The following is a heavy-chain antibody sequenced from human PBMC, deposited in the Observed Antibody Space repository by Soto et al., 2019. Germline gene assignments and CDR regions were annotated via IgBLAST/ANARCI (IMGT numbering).Heavy chain of an antibody. Sequence: PGGSLRLSCAASGFNVSSNSMSWVRQAPGKGLEWVSIIYSGGRTYYADSVKGRLTISRDNSENTVYLQMNSLKAEDTAMYYCARDSAANIWDYYGMDVWGQGTTVTGSS. V-gene: IGHV3-66*01. CDR1: GFNVSSNS. CDR3: ARDSAANIWDYYGMDV. J-gene: IGHJ6*02. D-gene: IGHD3-10*01. CDR2: IYSGGRT.